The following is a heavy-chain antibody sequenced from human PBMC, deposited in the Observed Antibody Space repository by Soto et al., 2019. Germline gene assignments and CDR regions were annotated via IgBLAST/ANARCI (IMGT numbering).Heavy chain of an antibody. Sequence: LRLSCAASGFTFSSYSMNWVRQAPGKGLEWVSYISSSSTIYYADSVKGRFTISRDNAKNSLYLQMNSLRDEDTAVYYCARDRWLGNYYYPGSRIFDFWGRGTLVTVSS. CDR3: ARDRWLGNYYYPGSRIFDF. D-gene: IGHD3-22*01. CDR1: GFTFSSYS. J-gene: IGHJ4*02. V-gene: IGHV3-48*02. CDR2: ISSSSTI.